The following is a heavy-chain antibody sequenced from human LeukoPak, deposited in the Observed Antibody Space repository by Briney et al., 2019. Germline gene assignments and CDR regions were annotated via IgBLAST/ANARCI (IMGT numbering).Heavy chain of an antibody. CDR3: AREQWLVSNWFDP. CDR2: INPNSGGT. Sequence: GASVKASCKASGYTFTGYYMHWVRQAPGQGLEWMGWINPNSGGTNYAQKFQGRVTMTRDTSISTAYMELSRLRSDDTAVYYCAREQWLVSNWFDPWGQGTLVTVSS. CDR1: GYTFTGYY. J-gene: IGHJ5*02. V-gene: IGHV1-2*02. D-gene: IGHD6-19*01.